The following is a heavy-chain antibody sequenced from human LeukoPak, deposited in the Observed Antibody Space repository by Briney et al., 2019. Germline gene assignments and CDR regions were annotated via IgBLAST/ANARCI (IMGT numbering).Heavy chain of an antibody. D-gene: IGHD3-22*01. CDR2: IRYDGSNK. J-gene: IGHJ3*02. V-gene: IGHV3-30*02. Sequence: GRSLRLSCAASGFTFSSYGMHWVRQAPGKGLEWVAFIRYDGSNKYYADSVKGRFTISRDNSKNTLYLQMNSLRAEDTAVYYCAKDFPVVVILDKYDAFDIWGQGTMVTVSS. CDR1: GFTFSSYG. CDR3: AKDFPVVVILDKYDAFDI.